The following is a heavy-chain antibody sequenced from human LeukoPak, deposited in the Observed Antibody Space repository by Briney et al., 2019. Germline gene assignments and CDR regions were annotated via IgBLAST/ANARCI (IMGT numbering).Heavy chain of an antibody. Sequence: SETLSLTCAVSGGSISSLNSWSWLRQPPEKGLEWVGEMYLDGRTNFHPSVRGRVTIFIDKPKNQLSLQLTSVTAADTAVYYCARGRRGYCSSTSCYLWVPYNWFDPWGQGTLVTVSS. CDR2: MYLDGRT. V-gene: IGHV4-4*02. CDR1: GGSISSLNS. D-gene: IGHD2-2*03. CDR3: ARGRRGYCSSTSCYLWVPYNWFDP. J-gene: IGHJ5*02.